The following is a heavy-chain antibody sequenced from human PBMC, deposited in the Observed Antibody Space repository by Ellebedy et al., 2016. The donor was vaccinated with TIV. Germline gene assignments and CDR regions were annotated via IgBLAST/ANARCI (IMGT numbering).Heavy chain of an antibody. J-gene: IGHJ4*02. Sequence: AASVKVSCKASGYTFTDYYMHWVRQAPGQGLEWMGWIDPNSGDTNYAQKFQGRVTMTRDTSISTTSMDLSRLRSDDTAVYYCASAVMIPAPNYWGQGTLVTVSS. CDR3: ASAVMIPAPNY. D-gene: IGHD3-16*01. V-gene: IGHV1-2*02. CDR2: IDPNSGDT. CDR1: GYTFTDYY.